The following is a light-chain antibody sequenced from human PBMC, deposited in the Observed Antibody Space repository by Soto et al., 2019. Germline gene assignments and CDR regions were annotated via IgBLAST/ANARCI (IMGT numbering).Light chain of an antibody. Sequence: QSVLTQPASVSGSPGQSITISCTGVSNDAGGYYLVSWYQQHPGQAPKLIIYEDTKRPSGVSSRFSGSTSDYTPSLTISGLQAADEADYYCCSYAGHSTYVFAGGTKVTVL. V-gene: IGLV2-23*01. CDR3: CSYAGHSTYV. CDR2: EDT. J-gene: IGLJ1*01. CDR1: SNDAGGYYL.